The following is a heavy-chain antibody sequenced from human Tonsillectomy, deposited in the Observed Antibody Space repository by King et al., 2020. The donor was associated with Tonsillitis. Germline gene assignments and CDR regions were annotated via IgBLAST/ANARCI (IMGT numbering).Heavy chain of an antibody. CDR2: ISTDGSNK. CDR1: GFTFRTYG. D-gene: IGHD2-15*01. Sequence: VQLVESGGGVVQPGRSLRLSCAASGFTFRTYGMHWVRQAPGQGLEWVAVISTDGSNKYYKDSVKGRFTISRDTSKNTLYLQMNSLRAEDTALYYCAKETKSSSWQFDYWGQGTLVTVSS. V-gene: IGHV3-30*18. J-gene: IGHJ4*02. CDR3: AKETKSSSWQFDY.